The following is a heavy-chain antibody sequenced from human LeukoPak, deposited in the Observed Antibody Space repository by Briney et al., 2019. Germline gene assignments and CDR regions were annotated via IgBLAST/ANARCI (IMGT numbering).Heavy chain of an antibody. Sequence: ASVKVSCKASGYTFTSYTSYDINWVRQASGQGLEWMGWVNPTGGKTGYAQMFQGRVTMTWDTSLNTVYMELSGLTAEDTAVYYCARSFYDSSGYSHDEFDVWGQGSMVTVSS. J-gene: IGHJ3*01. CDR2: VNPTGGKT. V-gene: IGHV1-8*01. D-gene: IGHD3-22*01. CDR3: ARSFYDSSGYSHDEFDV. CDR1: GYTFTSYTSYD.